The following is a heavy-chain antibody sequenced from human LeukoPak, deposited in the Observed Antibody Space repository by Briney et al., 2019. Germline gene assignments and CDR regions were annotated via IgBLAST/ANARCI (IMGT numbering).Heavy chain of an antibody. CDR3: AKDILSGFYETFDY. J-gene: IGHJ4*02. V-gene: IGHV3-48*04. Sequence: GGSLRLSCAASGFTFSSYSMNWVRQAPGKGLEWVSHISSGSGSISYADSVKGRFTISRDNSKNSLYLEMNSLRTEDTALYYCAKDILSGFYETFDYWGQGTLVTVSS. CDR2: ISSGSGSI. D-gene: IGHD6-19*01. CDR1: GFTFSSYS.